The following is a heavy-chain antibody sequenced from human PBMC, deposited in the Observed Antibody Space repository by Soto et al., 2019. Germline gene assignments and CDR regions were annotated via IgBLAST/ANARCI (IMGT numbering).Heavy chain of an antibody. CDR1: GYTFTSYG. V-gene: IGHV1-18*01. CDR3: ASFSIAAADPYGMDV. CDR2: ISAYNGNT. D-gene: IGHD6-13*01. Sequence: QVQLVQSGAEVKKPGASVKVSCKASGYTFTSYGISWVRQAPGQGLEWMGWISAYNGNTNYSQKIQGRVTMTTDTSTSTAYMELRSLRSADKAVSYCASFSIAAADPYGMDVGGHGTTVTVSS. J-gene: IGHJ6*02.